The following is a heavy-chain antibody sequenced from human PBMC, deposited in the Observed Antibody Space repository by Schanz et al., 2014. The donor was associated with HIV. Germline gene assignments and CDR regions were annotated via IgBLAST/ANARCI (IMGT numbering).Heavy chain of an antibody. CDR1: GYTFTTYD. V-gene: IGHV1-2*02. CDR3: ARDPSGRPTSTMDV. CDR2: INSDNGT. J-gene: IGHJ6*02. Sequence: QVQLVQSGAEVKKPGASVRVSCEASGYTFTTYDINWVRQAPGQGLEWMGWINSDNGTNYAQEFQGRVAMTRDTSMSTAFMEMTRLRSDDTAVYFCARDPSGRPTSTMDVWGQGTTVTVS. D-gene: IGHD1-26*01.